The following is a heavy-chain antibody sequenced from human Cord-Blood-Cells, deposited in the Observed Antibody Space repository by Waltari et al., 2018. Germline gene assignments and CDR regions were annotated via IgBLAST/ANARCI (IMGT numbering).Heavy chain of an antibody. CDR3: ARVGRFLEWLFYFDY. J-gene: IGHJ4*02. CDR1: GGTFSSYA. CDR2: IIPIFGTA. Sequence: VSCKASGGTFSSYAISWVRQAPGQGLEWMGGIIPIFGTANYAQKFQGRVTITADESTSTAYMELSSLRSEDTAVYYCARVGRFLEWLFYFDYWGQGTLVTVSS. V-gene: IGHV1-69*01. D-gene: IGHD3-3*01.